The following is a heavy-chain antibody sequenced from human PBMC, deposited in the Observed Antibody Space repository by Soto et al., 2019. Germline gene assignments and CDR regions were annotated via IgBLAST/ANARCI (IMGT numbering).Heavy chain of an antibody. CDR3: EKDASTITMMAGSRGLDV. J-gene: IGHJ6*04. V-gene: IGHV3-23*01. CDR1: EFTFSTYA. CDR2: IIGSGSTA. Sequence: GGSLRLSCAASEFTFSTYAMSWVRQAPGKGLEWVSAIIGSGSTAYYADSVKGRFTTSRDNYKNTLYLQMNSLRVEDTALYYCEKDASTITMMAGSRGLDVGVKGTRVTX. D-gene: IGHD3-22*01.